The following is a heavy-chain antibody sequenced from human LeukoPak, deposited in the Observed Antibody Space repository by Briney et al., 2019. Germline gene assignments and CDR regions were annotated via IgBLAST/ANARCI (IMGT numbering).Heavy chain of an antibody. D-gene: IGHD3-3*01. V-gene: IGHV4-59*11. CDR3: ARGYDFWSGYLYDY. CDR2: IYYSGST. J-gene: IGHJ4*02. CDR1: GGSISSHY. Sequence: SETLSLTCTISGGSISSHYWSWIRQPPGKGLEWIGYIYYSGSTNYNPSLKSRVTISVDTSKNQFSLKLSSVTAADRAVYYCARGYDFWSGYLYDYWGQGTLVTVSS.